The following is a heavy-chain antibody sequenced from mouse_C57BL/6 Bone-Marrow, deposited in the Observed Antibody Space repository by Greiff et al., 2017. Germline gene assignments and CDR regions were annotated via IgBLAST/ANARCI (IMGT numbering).Heavy chain of an antibody. CDR3: ARIQLRLRWLAY. J-gene: IGHJ3*01. CDR2: IYPGSGST. CDR1: GYTFTSYW. Sequence: QVQLKQPGAELVKPGASVTMSCKASGYTFTSYWITWVKQRPGQGLEWIGDIYPGSGSTNYNEKFKSKATRTVDTSSSTAYMQLSSLTSEDSAVYFSARIQLRLRWLAYWGQGTLVTVSA. D-gene: IGHD3-2*02. V-gene: IGHV1-55*01.